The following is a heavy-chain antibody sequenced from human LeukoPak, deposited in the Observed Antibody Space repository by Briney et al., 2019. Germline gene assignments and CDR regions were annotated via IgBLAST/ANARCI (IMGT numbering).Heavy chain of an antibody. J-gene: IGHJ3*02. D-gene: IGHD1-14*01. CDR1: GYTFTSYY. V-gene: IGHV1-46*01. Sequence: GASVKVSCKASGYTFTSYYMHWVRQAPGQGLEWMGIINPSGGSTSYAQKFQGRVTMTRDMSTSTVYMELSSLRSEDTAVYYCAREQGTGAFDIWGQGTMVTVSS. CDR2: INPSGGST. CDR3: AREQGTGAFDI.